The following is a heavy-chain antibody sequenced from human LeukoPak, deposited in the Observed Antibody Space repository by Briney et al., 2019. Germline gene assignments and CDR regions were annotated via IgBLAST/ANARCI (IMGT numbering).Heavy chain of an antibody. CDR1: GFTFSHYS. Sequence: PGGSLRLSCAASGFTFSHYSLHWGRQAPGKGLEWVGVISSDGNDKHHADSVKGRFTISRDNSRDTLYLEMSSLRPEDTAIYYCGREGHYDILTGYSPVEYYYYFMDVWGKGTTVTVSS. D-gene: IGHD3-9*01. V-gene: IGHV3-30*04. CDR3: GREGHYDILTGYSPVEYYYYFMDV. CDR2: ISSDGNDK. J-gene: IGHJ6*03.